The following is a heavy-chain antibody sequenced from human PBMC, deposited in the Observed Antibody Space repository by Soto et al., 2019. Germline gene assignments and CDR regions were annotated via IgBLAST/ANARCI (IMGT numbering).Heavy chain of an antibody. V-gene: IGHV4-4*07. CDR3: ARGLRIAVAGTTRHHYYYYGMDF. Sequence: SENLLHTYTVSGASIRSYYWRWIRQPVGKELEWIGRIYTSGSTNYNPSLKSRVTMSVDTSNNQFSLKMSYVTAADTAVYYCARGLRIAVAGTTRHHYYYYGMDFWGKGTTVTVS. CDR2: IYTSGST. D-gene: IGHD6-19*01. CDR1: GASIRSYY. J-gene: IGHJ6*04.